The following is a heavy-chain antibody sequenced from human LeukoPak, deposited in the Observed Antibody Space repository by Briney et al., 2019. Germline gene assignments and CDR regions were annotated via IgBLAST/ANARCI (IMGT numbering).Heavy chain of an antibody. CDR2: IGTAGDT. V-gene: IGHV3-13*01. Sequence: GGSLRLSCAASGFTFSSYDMPWVRQATGKGLEWVSAIGTAGDTYYPGSVKGRFTISRENAKNSLYLQMNSLRAGDTAVYYCAREHCSSTSCYFDYWGQGTLVTVSS. CDR1: GFTFSSYD. J-gene: IGHJ4*02. CDR3: AREHCSSTSCYFDY. D-gene: IGHD2-2*01.